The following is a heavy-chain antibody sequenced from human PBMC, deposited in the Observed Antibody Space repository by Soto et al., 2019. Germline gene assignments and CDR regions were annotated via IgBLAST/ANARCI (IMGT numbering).Heavy chain of an antibody. D-gene: IGHD2-8*02. CDR1: GFTFSSYS. CDR3: AKVTLHGTDYHCGMDV. V-gene: IGHV3-23*01. CDR2: FRSGGDDDTT. J-gene: IGHJ6*02. Sequence: PGGSLRLSCAASGFTFSSYSMSWVRQAPGKGLEWVSGFRSGGDDDTTYYADSVRGRFTISRDNSKNTLFLQMSSLRVEDTAVYYCAKVTLHGTDYHCGMDVWGQGTPVTVSS.